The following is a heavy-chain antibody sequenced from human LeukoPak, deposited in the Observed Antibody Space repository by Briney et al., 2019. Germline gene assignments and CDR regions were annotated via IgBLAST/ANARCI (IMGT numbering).Heavy chain of an antibody. CDR2: FSESFSASGGST. D-gene: IGHD1-26*01. V-gene: IGHV3-23*01. CDR1: GFRFDAYA. Sequence: GGSLRLSCAASGFRFDAYAMSWVRQAPGKGLEWVSGFSESFSASGGSTYSADSVKGRFTISRDNSKNTLYLQMNSLRAEDTAVYYCAKDPWWGATPVLFDPWGQGTLVTVSS. CDR3: AKDPWWGATPVLFDP. J-gene: IGHJ5*02.